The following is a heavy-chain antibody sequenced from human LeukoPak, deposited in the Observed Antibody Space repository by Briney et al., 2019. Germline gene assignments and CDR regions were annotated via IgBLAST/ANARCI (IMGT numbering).Heavy chain of an antibody. D-gene: IGHD2-21*01. CDR2: ISGSGGST. J-gene: IGHJ6*02. CDR3: AKAYWYGNYYYGMDV. CDR1: GFTFSSYA. Sequence: GGTLRLSCAASGFTFSSYAMSWVRQAPGKGLEWVLAISGSGGSTYYADSVKGRFTISRDNSKNTLYLQMNSLRAEDTAVYYCAKAYWYGNYYYGMDVWGQGTTVTVSS. V-gene: IGHV3-23*01.